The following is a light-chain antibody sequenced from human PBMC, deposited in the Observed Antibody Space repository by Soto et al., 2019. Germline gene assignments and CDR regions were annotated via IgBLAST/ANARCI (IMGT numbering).Light chain of an antibody. CDR1: SSDVGTYNY. J-gene: IGLJ2*01. CDR3: SSYTSSNTLV. Sequence: QSALTQPASVSGSPGQSITISCTGTSSDVGTYNYVSWYQQHTGKAPKLMIFEVSDRPSGVSNRFSGPKSGNTASLTISGLQAEDEADYYCSSYTSSNTLVFGGGTKLTVL. V-gene: IGLV2-14*01. CDR2: EVS.